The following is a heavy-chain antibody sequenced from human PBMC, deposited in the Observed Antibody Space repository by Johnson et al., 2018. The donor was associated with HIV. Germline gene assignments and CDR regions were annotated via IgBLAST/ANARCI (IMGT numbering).Heavy chain of an antibody. CDR2: IRYDGSNN. V-gene: IGHV3-30*02. D-gene: IGHD5-18*01. CDR3: ARGKIQLWLHNFRPCCAFDI. J-gene: IGHJ3*02. Sequence: VQLVESWGGVVQPGGSLRLSCAASGFTFSSYGMHWVRQAPGKGLEWVAFIRYDGSNNYYADSVKGRFTISRDNSKNTLYLQMNSLRAEDTAVYYCARGKIQLWLHNFRPCCAFDIWGQGTMVTISS. CDR1: GFTFSSYG.